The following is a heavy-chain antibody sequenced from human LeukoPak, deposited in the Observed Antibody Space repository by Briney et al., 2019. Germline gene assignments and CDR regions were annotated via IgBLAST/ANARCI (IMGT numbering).Heavy chain of an antibody. V-gene: IGHV4-39*01. CDR2: IHYTGRT. D-gene: IGHD3-10*01. Sequence: SETLSLTSTVSGASINTTNFYWAWIRQPPGKGLESIGNIHYTGRTYSNASLNSRVTISVDTSKNQFSLKLTSVSAADTADCARQGSMTRGGYWLDPWGRGTLVIVSS. J-gene: IGHJ5*02. CDR3: ARQGSMTRGGYWLDP. CDR1: GASINTTNFY.